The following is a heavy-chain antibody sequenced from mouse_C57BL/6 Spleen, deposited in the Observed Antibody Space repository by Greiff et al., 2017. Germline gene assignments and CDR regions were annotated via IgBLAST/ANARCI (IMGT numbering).Heavy chain of an antibody. CDR3: ARRGNRGYFDY. CDR1: GYTFTSYW. Sequence: QVQLQQPGAELVMPGASVKLSCKASGYTFTSYWMHWVKQRPGQGLEWIGEIDPSDSYTNYNQKFKGKSTLTVDKSSSTAYMQLSSLTSEDSAVYYCARRGNRGYFDYWGQGTTRTVSS. CDR2: IDPSDSYT. V-gene: IGHV1-69*01. J-gene: IGHJ2*01.